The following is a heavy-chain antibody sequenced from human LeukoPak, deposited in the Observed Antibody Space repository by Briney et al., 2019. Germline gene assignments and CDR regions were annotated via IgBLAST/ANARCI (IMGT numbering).Heavy chain of an antibody. Sequence: PSETLSLTCAVYGGSFSGYYWSWIRQPPGKGLEWIGEINHSGSTNYNPSLKSRVTISVDTSKNQFSLKLSSVTAADTAVYYCARHMDIVVVVAATVDYWGQGTLVTVSS. CDR3: ARHMDIVVVVAATVDY. CDR1: GGSFSGYY. J-gene: IGHJ4*02. D-gene: IGHD2-15*01. CDR2: INHSGST. V-gene: IGHV4-34*01.